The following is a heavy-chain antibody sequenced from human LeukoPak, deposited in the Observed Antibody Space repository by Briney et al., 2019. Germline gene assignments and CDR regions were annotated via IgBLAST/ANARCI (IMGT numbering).Heavy chain of an antibody. CDR1: GGSFTGYY. CDR2: IHHSGRT. V-gene: IGHV4-34*01. D-gene: IGHD1-1*01. CDR3: ARAGYSWNTGNYFDY. J-gene: IGHJ4*02. Sequence: SETLSLTCAVYGGSFTGYYWNWIRQPPGKGLEWIGEIHHSGRTNYNPSLKSRVTISRDTSKNQFSLKLSSVTAADTALYYCARAGYSWNTGNYFDYWGQGTLVSVSS.